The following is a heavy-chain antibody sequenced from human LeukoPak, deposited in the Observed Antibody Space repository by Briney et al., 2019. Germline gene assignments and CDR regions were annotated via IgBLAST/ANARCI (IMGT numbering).Heavy chain of an antibody. J-gene: IGHJ4*02. D-gene: IGHD3-22*01. CDR2: IGASGGST. CDR1: GFTFSSYA. V-gene: IGHV3-23*01. CDR3: AKGVAYYDSSGYYYPPDY. Sequence: GGSLRLSCATSGFTFSSYAMSWVRQAPGKGLEWVSGIGASGGSTYYADSVKGRFTISRDNSKNTLYLQMNSLRTEDTAVYYCAKGVAYYDSSGYYYPPDYWGQGTLVTVSS.